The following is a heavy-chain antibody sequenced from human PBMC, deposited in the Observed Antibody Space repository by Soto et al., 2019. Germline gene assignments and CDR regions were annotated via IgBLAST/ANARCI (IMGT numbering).Heavy chain of an antibody. Sequence: EVQLVESGGGLVKPGGSLRLSCSFTFNSYSLNWVSQSPGKGLEWFSSISSGSAYIKYADSVKGRFTISRDNANNFLYLQMSSLRVDDTALYYCTRDQGGSYDSWFDPWGQGTLVTVAS. D-gene: IGHD1-26*01. CDR1: TFNSYS. J-gene: IGHJ5*02. CDR3: TRDQGGSYDSWFDP. CDR2: ISSGSAYI. V-gene: IGHV3-21*06.